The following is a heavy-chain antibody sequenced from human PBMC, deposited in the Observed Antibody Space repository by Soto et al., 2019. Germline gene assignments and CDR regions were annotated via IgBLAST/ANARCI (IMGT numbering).Heavy chain of an antibody. CDR2: ILYDGSNK. Sequence: PGGSLRLSCAASGFTFSSYGMHWVRQAPGKGLEWVAVILYDGSNKYYADSVRGRFTISRDNSKNTLYLQMNSLRAEDTAVYYCAKDAGLQQWLVQGGIDYWGQGTLVTVSS. V-gene: IGHV3-30*18. CDR3: AKDAGLQQWLVQGGIDY. J-gene: IGHJ4*02. CDR1: GFTFSSYG. D-gene: IGHD6-19*01.